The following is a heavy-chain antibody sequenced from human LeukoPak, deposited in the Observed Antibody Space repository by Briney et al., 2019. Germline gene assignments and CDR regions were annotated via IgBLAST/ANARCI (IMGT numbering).Heavy chain of an antibody. CDR3: ARVITMIVVDY. Sequence: PGGSLRLSCAASGFTFSSYAMHWVRQAPGKGLEWVAVISYDGSNKYYADSVKGRFTISRDNSKNTLYLQMNSLRAEDTAVYYCARVITMIVVDYWGQGTLVTASS. D-gene: IGHD3-22*01. CDR2: ISYDGSNK. J-gene: IGHJ4*02. CDR1: GFTFSSYA. V-gene: IGHV3-30-3*01.